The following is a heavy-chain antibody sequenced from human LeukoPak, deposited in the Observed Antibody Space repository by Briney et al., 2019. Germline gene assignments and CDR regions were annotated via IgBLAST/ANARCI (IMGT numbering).Heavy chain of an antibody. V-gene: IGHV4-34*01. Sequence: PSETLSLTCAVYGGSFSGYYWSWIRQPPGKGLEWIGEINHSGSTNYNPSLKSRVTISVDTSKNQFSLKLSSVTAADTAVYYCVVPYYDSSGYAFDYWGQGTLVTVSS. D-gene: IGHD3-22*01. J-gene: IGHJ4*02. CDR3: VVPYYDSSGYAFDY. CDR1: GGSFSGYY. CDR2: INHSGST.